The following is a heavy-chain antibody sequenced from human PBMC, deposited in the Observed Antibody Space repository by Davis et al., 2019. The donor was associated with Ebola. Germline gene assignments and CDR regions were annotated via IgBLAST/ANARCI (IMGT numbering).Heavy chain of an antibody. V-gene: IGHV3-23*01. CDR1: GFTFRNYA. CDR3: AKVYSAHLWYFDF. J-gene: IGHJ4*02. CDR2: ISGSDNST. D-gene: IGHD3-3*02. Sequence: PGGSLRLSCAASGFTFRNYAMSWVRQAPGKGLEWVSAISGSDNSTNYADSVQGRFTISRDNSKNTLYLQMNSLRAEDTAVYYCAKVYSAHLWYFDFWGQGTRVTVSS.